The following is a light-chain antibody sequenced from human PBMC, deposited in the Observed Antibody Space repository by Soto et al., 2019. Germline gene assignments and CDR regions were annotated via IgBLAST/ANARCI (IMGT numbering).Light chain of an antibody. CDR2: LNSDGSH. CDR1: SGHSSYA. CDR3: QTWGTGIQV. V-gene: IGLV4-69*01. Sequence: QLVLTQSPSASASLGASVKLTCTLSSGHSSYAIAWHQQQPEKGPRYLMKLNSDGSHSKGDGIPDRFSGYSSGAERYLTIASLQSEDEADYYCQTWGTGIQVFGTGTKVTVL. J-gene: IGLJ1*01.